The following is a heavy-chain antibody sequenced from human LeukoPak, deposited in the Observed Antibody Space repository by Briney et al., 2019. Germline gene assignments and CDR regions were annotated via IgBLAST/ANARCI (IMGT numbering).Heavy chain of an antibody. Sequence: PGGSLRLSGAASGFTFSSYSMNWVRQAPGKGLEWVSSISSSSSYIYYADSVKGRFTISRDNAKNSLYLQMNSLRAEDTAVYYCARDGMYCSSTSCYWGDKYYYYGMDVWGKGTTVTVSS. J-gene: IGHJ6*04. V-gene: IGHV3-21*01. D-gene: IGHD2-2*01. CDR3: ARDGMYCSSTSCYWGDKYYYYGMDV. CDR2: ISSSSSYI. CDR1: GFTFSSYS.